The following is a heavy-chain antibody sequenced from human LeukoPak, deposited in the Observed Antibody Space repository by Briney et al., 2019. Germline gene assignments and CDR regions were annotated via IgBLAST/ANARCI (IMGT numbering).Heavy chain of an antibody. D-gene: IGHD3-3*01. Sequence: GGSLRLSCSASGFTFSRYAMSWVRQAPGKGLEWVSAISGSGDNTYYADSVKGRFTISRDNSKNTLYLQMNSLRAEDTAVYYCAKGLAIFGVVTFDYWGQGTLVTASS. CDR1: GFTFSRYA. J-gene: IGHJ4*02. CDR2: ISGSGDNT. CDR3: AKGLAIFGVVTFDY. V-gene: IGHV3-23*01.